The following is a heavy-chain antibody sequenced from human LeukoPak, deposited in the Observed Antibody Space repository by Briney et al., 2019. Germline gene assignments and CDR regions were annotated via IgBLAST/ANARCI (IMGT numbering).Heavy chain of an antibody. D-gene: IGHD6-13*01. CDR1: GFTFRNYW. J-gene: IGHJ4*02. Sequence: GGSLRLSCAASGFTFRNYWMHWVRQAPGKGLVWVSRINSDGSSRNYANSVKGRFTISRDNAKNTLYLQMNSLRAEDTAVYYCASASSHRIAAGGDYWGQGTLVTVSS. CDR2: INSDGSSR. CDR3: ASASSHRIAAGGDY. V-gene: IGHV3-74*01.